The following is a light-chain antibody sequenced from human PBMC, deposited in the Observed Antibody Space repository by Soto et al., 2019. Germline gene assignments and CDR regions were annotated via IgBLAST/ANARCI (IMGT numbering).Light chain of an antibody. J-gene: IGKJ1*01. CDR2: AAS. CDR1: QGIRSA. V-gene: IGKV1-6*01. CDR3: LLDYSYFWA. Sequence: AIQVTQSPSSLSASVGDSVTITCRTSQGIRSALGWYQQKPGKVPKLLIYAASTLRSGVPSRFSGSGSGRDFTPTISSLQPEDFATYYCLLDYSYFWAFGQGTKVDIK.